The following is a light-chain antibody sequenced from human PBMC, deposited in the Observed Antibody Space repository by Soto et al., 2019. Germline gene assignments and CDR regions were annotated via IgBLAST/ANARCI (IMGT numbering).Light chain of an antibody. CDR3: QQYLNSPRT. Sequence: EIVMTQSPATLSVSPGERVTLSSRASESVRSNLAWYQQKPGQAPRLLIYGASTRATGTPARFSGSGSGTEFTLTIRSLQSEDAAVYYCQQYLNSPRTFGQGTKVDI. CDR1: ESVRSN. CDR2: GAS. J-gene: IGKJ1*01. V-gene: IGKV3-15*01.